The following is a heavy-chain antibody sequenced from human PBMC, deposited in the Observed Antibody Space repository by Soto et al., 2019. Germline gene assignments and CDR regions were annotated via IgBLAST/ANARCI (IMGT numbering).Heavy chain of an antibody. Sequence: GSLRLSCAASGFAFYYYNMNWVRQAPGRGLEWVSSISGSGIDIHFTDSVKGRFTISRDNAKTSLYLQMNSLRAEDTAVYYCATDRITGTNFDYWGQGTLVTVSS. V-gene: IGHV3-21*01. CDR1: GFAFYYYN. J-gene: IGHJ4*02. CDR3: ATDRITGTNFDY. D-gene: IGHD1-20*01. CDR2: ISGSGIDI.